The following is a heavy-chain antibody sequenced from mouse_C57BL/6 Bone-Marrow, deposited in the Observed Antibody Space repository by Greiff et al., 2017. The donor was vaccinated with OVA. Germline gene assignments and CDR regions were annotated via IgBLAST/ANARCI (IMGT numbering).Heavy chain of an antibody. J-gene: IGHJ1*03. CDR3: ARGGLRRRGRDWYFDV. CDR2: IYPGSGST. V-gene: IGHV1-55*01. D-gene: IGHD2-2*01. Sequence: QVQLQQPGAELVKPGASVKMSCKASGYTFTSYWITWVKQRPGQGLEWIGDIYPGSGSTNYNEKFKSKATLTVDTSSSTAYMQLSSLTSEDSAVYYCARGGLRRRGRDWYFDVWGTGTTVTVSS. CDR1: GYTFTSYW.